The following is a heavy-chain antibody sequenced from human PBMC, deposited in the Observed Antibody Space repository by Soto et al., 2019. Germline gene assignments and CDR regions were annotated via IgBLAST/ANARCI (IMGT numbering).Heavy chain of an antibody. CDR1: GGTFSSYA. CDR3: ARERGYSSGLDY. J-gene: IGHJ4*02. V-gene: IGHV1-69*13. Sequence: SVKVSCKASGGTFSSYAISWVRQAPGQGLEWMGGIIPIFGTANYAQKFQGRVTITADESTSTAYMELSSLRSEDTAVYYCARERGYSSGLDYWGQGTLVTVYS. CDR2: IIPIFGTA. D-gene: IGHD5-18*01.